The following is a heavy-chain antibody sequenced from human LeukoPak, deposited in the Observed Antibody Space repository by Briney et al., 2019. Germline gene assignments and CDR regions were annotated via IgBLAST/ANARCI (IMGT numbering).Heavy chain of an antibody. CDR3: ARGRVPVGDASGWSG. Sequence: ASVKVSCKASGYTFTDYYMHWVRQAPGQGLEWMGWINPNSGGTKYAEKFQGRVTMTRDTSISTAYMELSSLSSDDTAAYYCARGRVPVGDASGWSGWGQGTLVTVSS. CDR2: INPNSGGT. CDR1: GYTFTDYY. D-gene: IGHD6-19*01. J-gene: IGHJ4*02. V-gene: IGHV1-2*02.